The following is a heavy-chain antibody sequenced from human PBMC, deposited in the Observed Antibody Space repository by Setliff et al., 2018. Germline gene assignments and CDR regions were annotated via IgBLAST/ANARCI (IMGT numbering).Heavy chain of an antibody. CDR3: ARHPTGFPNWFDV. V-gene: IGHV4-59*08. CDR2: LYYSGNT. D-gene: IGHD3-9*01. Sequence: SETLSLTCNVSGGSISSYSWSWIRQAPGKGLEWIGYLYYSGNTNYNPSLKSRVTISGDTSNNRFSLKLTSVTAADTAVYYCARHPTGFPNWFDVWGQGTLVTVSS. J-gene: IGHJ5*02. CDR1: GGSISSYS.